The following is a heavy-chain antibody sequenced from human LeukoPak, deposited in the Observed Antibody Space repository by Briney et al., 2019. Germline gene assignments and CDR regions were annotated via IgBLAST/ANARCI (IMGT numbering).Heavy chain of an antibody. D-gene: IGHD6-13*01. Sequence: SETLSLTCTVSGGSISSSSHSWGWIRQPPGKGLEWTGSIYYTGRTYYNPSLKSRVTISVDTSKNQFSLKLSSVTATDTAVYYCAQSLGSSNWIGNWFDPWGQGTLVTVSS. V-gene: IGHV4-39*01. CDR1: GGSISSSSHS. J-gene: IGHJ5*02. CDR2: IYYTGRT. CDR3: AQSLGSSNWIGNWFDP.